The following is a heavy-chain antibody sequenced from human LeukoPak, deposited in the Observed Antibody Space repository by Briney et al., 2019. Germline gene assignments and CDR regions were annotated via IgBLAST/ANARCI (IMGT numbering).Heavy chain of an antibody. Sequence: PSETLSLTCAVYGGSFSGYYWSWIRQPPGKGLEWIGEINHSGSTNYNPSLKSRVTISVDTSKNQFSLKLSSVTAADTAVYYCARGYYYDSSGLYFDYWGQGTLVTVSS. CDR2: INHSGST. CDR1: GGSFSGYY. D-gene: IGHD3-22*01. CDR3: ARGYYYDSSGLYFDY. V-gene: IGHV4-34*01. J-gene: IGHJ4*02.